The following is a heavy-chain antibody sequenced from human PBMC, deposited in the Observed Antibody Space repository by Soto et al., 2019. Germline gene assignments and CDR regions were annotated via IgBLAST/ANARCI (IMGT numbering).Heavy chain of an antibody. CDR1: VGTFSSYT. D-gene: IGHD6-6*01. CDR3: ARGPYSSSPPFFDY. V-gene: IGHV1-69*02. Sequence: SLKVSCKASVGTFSSYTISWVRQAPGQGLEWMGRIIPILGIANYAQKFQGRVTITADKSTSTAYMELSSLRSEDTAVYYCARGPYSSSPPFFDYWGQGTLVTVXS. CDR2: IIPILGIA. J-gene: IGHJ4*02.